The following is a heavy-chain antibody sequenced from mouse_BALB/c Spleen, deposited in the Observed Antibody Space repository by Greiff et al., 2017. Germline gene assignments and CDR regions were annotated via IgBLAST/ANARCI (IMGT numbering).Heavy chain of an antibody. CDR2: ISYSGST. CDR1: GYSITSDYA. Sequence: EVMLVESGPGLVKPSQSLSLTCTVTGYSITSDYAWNWIRQFPGNKLEWMGYISYSGSTSYNPSLKSRISITRDTSKNQFFLQLNSVTTEDTATYYCARLDYDGPYAMDYWGQGTSVTVSS. V-gene: IGHV3-2*02. CDR3: ARLDYDGPYAMDY. D-gene: IGHD2-4*01. J-gene: IGHJ4*01.